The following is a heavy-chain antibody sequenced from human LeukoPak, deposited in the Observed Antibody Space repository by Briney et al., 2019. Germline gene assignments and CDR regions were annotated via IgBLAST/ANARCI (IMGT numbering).Heavy chain of an antibody. D-gene: IGHD3-3*01. Sequence: GESLKISCKGSGYSFTSYWIACLRQMPGKGLEWMGIIYPGNSDTKYSPSFQGQVTISADKSISTAYLQRSSLKASDTAVYYCARRYTIFGVVTIDYWGQGTLVTVSS. J-gene: IGHJ4*02. CDR1: GYSFTSYW. CDR2: IYPGNSDT. V-gene: IGHV5-51*01. CDR3: ARRYTIFGVVTIDY.